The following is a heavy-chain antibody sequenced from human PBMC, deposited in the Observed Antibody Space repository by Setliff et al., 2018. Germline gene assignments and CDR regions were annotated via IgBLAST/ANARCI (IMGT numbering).Heavy chain of an antibody. CDR2: IYHSGST. V-gene: IGHV4-30-2*01. CDR3: ARGHTKNYYGGDFFDF. D-gene: IGHD1-26*01. J-gene: IGHJ4*02. CDR1: GGSISSSGYS. Sequence: SETLSLTCAVSGGSISSSGYSWSWIRQPPGKGLEWIGYIYHSGSTYYNPSLKSRVTISVDRSKRQFSLELNSVTAADTAVYYCARGHTKNYYGGDFFDFWGQGSLVTVSS.